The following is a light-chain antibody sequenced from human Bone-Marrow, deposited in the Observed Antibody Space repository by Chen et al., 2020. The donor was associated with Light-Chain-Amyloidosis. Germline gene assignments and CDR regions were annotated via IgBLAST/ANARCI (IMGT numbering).Light chain of an antibody. CDR3: QSYQGSSQGV. CDR2: EDD. J-gene: IGLJ3*02. Sequence: NFMLTQPHSVSESPGKTVIISCTRSSGSIATTYVQWYQQRPGSSPTTVIYEDDQRPSGVPDRCSGSIDRSSNSAALTISGLKTEDEADYYCQSYQGSSQGVFGGGTKLTVL. CDR1: SGSIATTY. V-gene: IGLV6-57*01.